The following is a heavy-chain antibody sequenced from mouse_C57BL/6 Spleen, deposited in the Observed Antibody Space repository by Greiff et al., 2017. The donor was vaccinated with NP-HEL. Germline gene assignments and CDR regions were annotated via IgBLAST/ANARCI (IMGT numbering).Heavy chain of an antibody. Sequence: VQLQQPGAELVKPGASVKLSCKASGYTFTSYWMHWVKQRPGQGLEWIGMIHPNSGSTNYNEKFKSKATLTVDKSSSTAYMQLSSLTSEDSAVYYCASGIYYDYDGYFDYWGQGTTLTVSS. J-gene: IGHJ2*01. CDR2: IHPNSGST. CDR3: ASGIYYDYDGYFDY. CDR1: GYTFTSYW. V-gene: IGHV1-64*01. D-gene: IGHD2-4*01.